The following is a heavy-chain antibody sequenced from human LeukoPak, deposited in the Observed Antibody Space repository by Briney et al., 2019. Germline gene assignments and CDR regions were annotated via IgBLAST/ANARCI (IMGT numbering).Heavy chain of an antibody. V-gene: IGHV4-4*02. CDR1: GGSIKSNNW. Sequence: SETLSLTCAVSGGSIKSNNWWSWVRQPPGKGLEWIGEIYHSGSTNYNPSLKNRVTISVDTSKNQFSLKLSSVTAADTAVYYCARHIYNYYDSSGYYYFDYWGQGTLVTVSS. D-gene: IGHD3-22*01. CDR2: IYHSGST. CDR3: ARHIYNYYDSSGYYYFDY. J-gene: IGHJ4*02.